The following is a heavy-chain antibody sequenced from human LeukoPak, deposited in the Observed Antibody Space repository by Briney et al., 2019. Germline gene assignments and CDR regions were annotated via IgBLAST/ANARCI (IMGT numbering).Heavy chain of an antibody. V-gene: IGHV4-4*07. J-gene: IGHJ3*02. Sequence: TETLSLTCTVSGGSISSYYWSWIRQPAGKGLEWIGRIYTSGSTNYNPSLKSRVTMSVDTSKNQFSLKLSSVTAADTAVYYCARATDYGDYFLFHHADAFDIWGQGTMVTVSS. CDR3: ARATDYGDYFLFHHADAFDI. CDR2: IYTSGST. CDR1: GGSISSYY. D-gene: IGHD4-17*01.